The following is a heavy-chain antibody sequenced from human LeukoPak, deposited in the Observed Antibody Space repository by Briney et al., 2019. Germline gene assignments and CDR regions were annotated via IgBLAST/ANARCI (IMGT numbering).Heavy chain of an antibody. Sequence: SETLSPTCTVSGVSISRSDYWSWIRQAPGKGLEWVGYIHYTGATYYNPSLKSRLTLSLDTSKNQFSLKLSSVTAADTAVYYCAREVDVPSTSDGFDIWGQGTVVTVSS. CDR2: IHYTGAT. V-gene: IGHV4-31*03. D-gene: IGHD3-10*02. CDR3: AREVDVPSTSDGFDI. CDR1: GVSISRSDY. J-gene: IGHJ3*02.